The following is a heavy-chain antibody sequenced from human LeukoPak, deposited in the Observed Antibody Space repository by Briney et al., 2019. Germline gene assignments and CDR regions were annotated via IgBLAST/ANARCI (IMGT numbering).Heavy chain of an antibody. CDR3: ARGLRNGVCGYSGCRGAFDI. CDR2: IYYSGST. V-gene: IGHV4-39*07. CDR1: GGSISSSNYY. J-gene: IGHJ3*02. Sequence: ASETLSLTCTVSGGSISSSNYYWGWIRQPPGKGLEWIGSIYYSGSTNYNPSLKSRVTISVDTSKNQFSLKLSAVTAADTAVYYCARGLRNGVCGYSGCRGAFDIWGQGTMVTVSS. D-gene: IGHD2-8*01.